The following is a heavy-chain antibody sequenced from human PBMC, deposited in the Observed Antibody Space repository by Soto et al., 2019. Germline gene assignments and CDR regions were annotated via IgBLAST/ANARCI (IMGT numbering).Heavy chain of an antibody. CDR3: ARQGKKSFYYYMDV. CDR1: GGSISSYY. V-gene: IGHV4-59*08. CDR2: VFSSGST. Sequence: QVQLQESGPGLVKPSETLSLTCTVSGGSISSYYWTWVRQSPGKGLEWIGYVFSSGSTNYNPSLESRVTISLDTSKNQFSLKVISVTAADTAVYYCARQGKKSFYYYMDVWGKGTTVTVSS. J-gene: IGHJ6*03.